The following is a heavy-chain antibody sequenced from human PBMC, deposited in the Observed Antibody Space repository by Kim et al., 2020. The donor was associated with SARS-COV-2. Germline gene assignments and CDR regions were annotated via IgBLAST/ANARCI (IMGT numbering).Heavy chain of an antibody. D-gene: IGHD3-3*01. V-gene: IGHV3-48*03. CDR3: ARVHSAGFLEWENYYFDY. J-gene: IGHJ4*02. CDR2: ISSSGSTI. CDR1: GFTFSSYE. Sequence: GGSLRLSCAASGFTFSSYEMNWVRQAPGKGLEWVSYISSSGSTIYYADSVKGRFTISRDNAKNSLYLQMNSLRAEDTAVYYCARVHSAGFLEWENYYFDYWGQGTLVTVSS.